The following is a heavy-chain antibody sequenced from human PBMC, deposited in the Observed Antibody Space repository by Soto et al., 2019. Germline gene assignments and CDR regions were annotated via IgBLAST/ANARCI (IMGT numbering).Heavy chain of an antibody. D-gene: IGHD2-15*01. J-gene: IGHJ5*02. Sequence: EVQLLESGGGLVQPGGSLRLSCAASGFTFSTYAMSWVRQAPGKGLEWVSTISGSGGSTHYADSVKGRFTISSDNSEDTSYLQMNRLRAEDTAVYYCAKFYGSSSAHTGTGAPWGQGSLVTVSS. V-gene: IGHV3-23*01. CDR3: AKFYGSSSAHTGTGAP. CDR1: GFTFSTYA. CDR2: ISGSGGST.